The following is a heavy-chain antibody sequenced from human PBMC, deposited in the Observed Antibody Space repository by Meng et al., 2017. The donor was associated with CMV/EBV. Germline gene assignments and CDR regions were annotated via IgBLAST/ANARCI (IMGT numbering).Heavy chain of an antibody. CDR2: IYSGGST. J-gene: IGHJ4*02. Sequence: VPLVGLGGVLGQPGGSTRLSCAASGFTVSRNYMSWVRQAPGKGLEWVSVIYSGGSTYYADSVKGRFTISRDNSKNTLYLQMNSLRAEDTAVYYCLLVFGRGVIDYWGQGTLVTVSS. D-gene: IGHD3-3*02. V-gene: IGHV3-66*01. CDR3: LLVFGRGVIDY. CDR1: GFTVSRNY.